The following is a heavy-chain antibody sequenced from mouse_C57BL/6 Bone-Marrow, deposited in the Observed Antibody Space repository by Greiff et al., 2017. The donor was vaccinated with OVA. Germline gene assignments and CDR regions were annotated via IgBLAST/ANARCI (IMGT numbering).Heavy chain of an antibody. Sequence: VQLQQSGPGLVKPSQSLSLTCSVTGYSITSGYYWNWIRQFPGNKLEWMGYISYDGSNNYNPSLKNRISITRDTSKNQFFLKLNSVTTEDTATYYCARRGTEDYFDYWGQGTTLTVSS. CDR2: ISYDGSN. CDR1: GYSITSGYY. J-gene: IGHJ2*01. V-gene: IGHV3-6*01. CDR3: ARRGTEDYFDY. D-gene: IGHD3-3*01.